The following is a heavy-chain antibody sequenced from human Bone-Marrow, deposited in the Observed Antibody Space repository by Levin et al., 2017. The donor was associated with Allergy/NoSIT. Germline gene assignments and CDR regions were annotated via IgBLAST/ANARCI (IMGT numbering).Heavy chain of an antibody. V-gene: IGHV1-69*06. J-gene: IGHJ6*02. Sequence: SVKVSCKSSGDTFSSYGINWVRQAPGQGLEWMGGIIPMFDRTNYAQKFQGRVTITADKSTSTAYMELRSLRSEDTAIYYCARQISYYYFGMDVWGQGTTVTVSS. CDR1: GDTFSSYG. CDR2: IIPMFDRT. CDR3: ARQISYYYFGMDV. D-gene: IGHD3-10*01.